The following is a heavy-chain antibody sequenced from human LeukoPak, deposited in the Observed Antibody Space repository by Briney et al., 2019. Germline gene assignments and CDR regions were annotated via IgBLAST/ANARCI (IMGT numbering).Heavy chain of an antibody. V-gene: IGHV3-30-3*01. CDR2: ISYDGSNK. J-gene: IGHJ6*03. D-gene: IGHD2-2*01. CDR3: AKRYLLGPSYYYYYYMDV. Sequence: PGGSLRLSCAASGFTFSSYAMHWVRQAPGKGLEWVAVISYDGSNKYYADSVKGRFTISRDNSKDTLSLQMNSLRAEDTAVYYCAKRYLLGPSYYYYYYMDVWGRGTTVTVSS. CDR1: GFTFSSYA.